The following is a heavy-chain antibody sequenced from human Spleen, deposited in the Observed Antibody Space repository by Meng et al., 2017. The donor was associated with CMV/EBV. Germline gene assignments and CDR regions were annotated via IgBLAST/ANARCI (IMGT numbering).Heavy chain of an antibody. J-gene: IGHJ6*02. CDR2: IIPILETA. V-gene: IGHV1-69*16. CDR1: GGTVSTNS. D-gene: IGHD2-2*01. Sequence: SVKVSCKVSGGTVSTNSISWVRQAPGQGLEWMGGIIPILETANYAQKFQGRVTITTDESTNTAYMELSSLRSEDTAVYYCARVPSSLYGMDVWGQGTTVTVSS. CDR3: ARVPSSLYGMDV.